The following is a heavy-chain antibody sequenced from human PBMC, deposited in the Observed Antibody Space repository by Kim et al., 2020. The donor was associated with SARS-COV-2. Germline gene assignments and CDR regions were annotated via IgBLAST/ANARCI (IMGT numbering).Heavy chain of an antibody. CDR3: AGKIIADPDYYGMDV. V-gene: IGHV1-3*01. D-gene: IGHD6-13*01. Sequence: QKFQGRVTITRDTSASTAYMELSSLRSEDTAVYYCAGKIIADPDYYGMDVWGQGTTVTVSS. J-gene: IGHJ6*02.